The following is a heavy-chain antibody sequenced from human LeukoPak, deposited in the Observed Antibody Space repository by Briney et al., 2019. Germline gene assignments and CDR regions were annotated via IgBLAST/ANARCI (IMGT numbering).Heavy chain of an antibody. CDR1: GGSFSGYY. Sequence: SETLSLTCAVYGGSFSGYYWSWIRQPPGKGLEWIGEINHSGSTNYNPSLKSRVTISVDTYKNQFSLKLSSVTAADTAVYYCARFRRIVATIGYYYYYGMDVWGKGTTVTVSS. D-gene: IGHD5-12*01. CDR2: INHSGST. CDR3: ARFRRIVATIGYYYYYGMDV. V-gene: IGHV4-34*01. J-gene: IGHJ6*04.